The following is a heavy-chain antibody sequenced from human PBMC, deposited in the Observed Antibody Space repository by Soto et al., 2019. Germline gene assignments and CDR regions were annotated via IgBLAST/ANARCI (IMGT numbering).Heavy chain of an antibody. CDR3: ARSVTLYYYDSSGYFYFDY. Sequence: QVQLVQSGAEVKKPGSSVKVSCKASGGTFSSYAISWVRQAPGQGLEWMGGIIPIFGTANYAQKFQGRVTITADESTSTAYIELSSLRSEDTAVYYCARSVTLYYYDSSGYFYFDYWGQGTLVTVSS. CDR2: IIPIFGTA. CDR1: GGTFSSYA. D-gene: IGHD3-22*01. J-gene: IGHJ4*02. V-gene: IGHV1-69*01.